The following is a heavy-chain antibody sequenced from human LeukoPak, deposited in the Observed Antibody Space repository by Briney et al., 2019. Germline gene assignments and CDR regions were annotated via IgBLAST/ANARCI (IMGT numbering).Heavy chain of an antibody. Sequence: SETLSLTCTASGGSISSYYWSWIRQPPGKGLEWIGYIYYSGSTNYNPSLKSRVTISVDTSKNQFSLKLSSVTAADTAVYYCARELVYDSSGYYYAGGDWYFDLWGRGTLVTVSS. D-gene: IGHD3-22*01. CDR3: ARELVYDSSGYYYAGGDWYFDL. CDR1: GGSISSYY. V-gene: IGHV4-59*01. CDR2: IYYSGST. J-gene: IGHJ2*01.